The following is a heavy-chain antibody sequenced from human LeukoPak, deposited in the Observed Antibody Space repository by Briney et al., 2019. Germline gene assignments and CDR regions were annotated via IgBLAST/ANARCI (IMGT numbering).Heavy chain of an antibody. V-gene: IGHV4-59*06. CDR1: GGSISSYY. D-gene: IGHD4-23*01. CDR2: IYYSGST. CDR3: ARVAYGGNVYFDS. J-gene: IGHJ4*02. Sequence: SETLSLTCTVSGGSISSYYWSWIRQPPGKGLEWIAYIYYSGSTYYNPPLKSRVTISIDTSKNQFSLKVSSVTAADTAIYYCARVAYGGNVYFDSWGQGTLATVSS.